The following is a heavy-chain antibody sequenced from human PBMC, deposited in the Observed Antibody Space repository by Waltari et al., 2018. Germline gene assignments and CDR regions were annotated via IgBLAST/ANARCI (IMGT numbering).Heavy chain of an antibody. CDR2: IWYDGSNK. V-gene: IGHV3-30*18. CDR3: EKERHILVVIVSVDTFHI. J-gene: IGHJ3*02. D-gene: IGHD2-21*01. Sequence: QVQLVASGGGVVPPGRSLRLSCSASGFTFSSCGMHWVRQAPGKGREWVAVIWYDGSNKDYADSVKGRFTISRDNSKNTLYLQMNSLRAEDTDMYDCEKERHILVVIVSVDTFHIWGQGTMVTVSS. CDR1: GFTFSSCG.